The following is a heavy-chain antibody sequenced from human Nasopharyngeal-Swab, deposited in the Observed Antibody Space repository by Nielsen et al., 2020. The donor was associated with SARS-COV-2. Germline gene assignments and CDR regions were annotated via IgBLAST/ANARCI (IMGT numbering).Heavy chain of an antibody. J-gene: IGHJ4*02. D-gene: IGHD6-19*01. Sequence: GGSLRLSCAASGFTFSSYAMHWARQAPGKGLEWVAVISYDGSNKYYADSVKGRFTISRDNSKNTLYLQMNSLRAEDTAVYYCARGHLAVACFDYWGQGTLVTVSS. V-gene: IGHV3-30-3*01. CDR1: GFTFSSYA. CDR3: ARGHLAVACFDY. CDR2: ISYDGSNK.